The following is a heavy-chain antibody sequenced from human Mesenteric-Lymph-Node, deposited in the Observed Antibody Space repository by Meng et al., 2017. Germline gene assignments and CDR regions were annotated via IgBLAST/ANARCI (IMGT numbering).Heavy chain of an antibody. Sequence: GGSLRLSCAASGFTFSSYWMSWVRQAPGKGLEWVAVISYDGSNKYYADSVKGRFTISRDNSKNTLYLQMNSLRAEDTAVYYCARGQQQLGLLNWFDPWGQGTLVTVSS. V-gene: IGHV3-30*03. CDR2: ISYDGSNK. CDR3: ARGQQQLGLLNWFDP. D-gene: IGHD6-13*01. J-gene: IGHJ5*02. CDR1: GFTFSSYW.